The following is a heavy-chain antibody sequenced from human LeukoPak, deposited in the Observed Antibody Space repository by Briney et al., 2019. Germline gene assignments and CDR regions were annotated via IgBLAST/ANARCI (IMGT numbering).Heavy chain of an antibody. Sequence: GRSLRLSCAASGFTFSSYAMHWVRQAPGKGLEYVSGISSNGDSTYYANSVKGRFTISRDNSKNTLYLQMGRLRAEDMAVYYCARSGYGDYYHCGMDVWGQGTTVTVSS. J-gene: IGHJ6*02. CDR2: ISSNGDST. CDR3: ARSGYGDYYHCGMDV. CDR1: GFTFSSYA. V-gene: IGHV3-64*01. D-gene: IGHD3-22*01.